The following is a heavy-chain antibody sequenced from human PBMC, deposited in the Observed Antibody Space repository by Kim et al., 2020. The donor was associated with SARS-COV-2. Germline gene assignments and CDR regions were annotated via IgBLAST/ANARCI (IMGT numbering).Heavy chain of an antibody. Sequence: ARFTISRDNSRNTLYLQMNSLRAEDTAVYDCAKVIVRYWLEPLLGAFDIWGQGTMVTVSS. D-gene: IGHD1-1*01. V-gene: IGHV3-23*01. J-gene: IGHJ3*02. CDR3: AKVIVRYWLEPLLGAFDI.